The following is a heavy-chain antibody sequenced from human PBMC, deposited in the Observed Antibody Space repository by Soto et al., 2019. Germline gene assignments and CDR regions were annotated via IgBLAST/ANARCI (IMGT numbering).Heavy chain of an antibody. D-gene: IGHD3-22*01. V-gene: IGHV3-74*01. Sequence: EVQLVESGGGLVQPGGSLRLSCAASGFTFSSYWMHWVRQAPGKGLVWVSRINSDGSSTSYADSVKGRFTISKDNAKNTVYLQMNSLRAEDTAVYYCASHPLTVTYLDYWGQGTLVTVSS. CDR2: INSDGSST. J-gene: IGHJ4*02. CDR3: ASHPLTVTYLDY. CDR1: GFTFSSYW.